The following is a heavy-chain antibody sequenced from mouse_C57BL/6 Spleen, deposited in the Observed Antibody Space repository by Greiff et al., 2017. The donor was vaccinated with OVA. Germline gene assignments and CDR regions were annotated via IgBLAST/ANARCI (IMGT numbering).Heavy chain of an antibody. D-gene: IGHD3-2*02. CDR1: GYSFTDYN. Sequence: VHVKQSGPELVKPGASVKISCKASGYSFTDYNMNWVKQSNGKSLEWIGVINPNYGTTSYNQKFKGKATLTVDQSSSTAYMQLNSLTSEDSAVYYCAKDSSGYLYAMDYWGQGTSVTVSS. V-gene: IGHV1-39*01. J-gene: IGHJ4*01. CDR3: AKDSSGYLYAMDY. CDR2: INPNYGTT.